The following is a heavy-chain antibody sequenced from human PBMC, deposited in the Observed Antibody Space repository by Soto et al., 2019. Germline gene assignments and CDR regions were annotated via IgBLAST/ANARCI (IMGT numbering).Heavy chain of an antibody. V-gene: IGHV3-11*01. CDR3: TRPCRYCNGGGPGNWFDP. J-gene: IGHJ5*02. D-gene: IGHD2-8*02. Sequence: QVQLVESGGGLVKPGGSLRLSCAASGFTFGDHDMSWIRQAPGKGLEWVSYISNGGSSIYYADSVKGRFTISRDNAKRSVFLQMNSLRAEDTAVYYCTRPCRYCNGGGPGNWFDPWGQGTLVTVSS. CDR1: GFTFGDHD. CDR2: ISNGGSSI.